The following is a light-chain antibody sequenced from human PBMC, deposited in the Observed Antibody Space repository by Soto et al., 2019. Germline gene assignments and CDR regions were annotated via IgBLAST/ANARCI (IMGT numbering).Light chain of an antibody. J-gene: IGLJ1*01. V-gene: IGLV2-14*01. CDR1: SSDVGGYNY. CDR3: SSYTSSSKV. Sequence: QSVLTQPASVSGSPGQSITISCTGTSSDVGGYNYVSWYQQHPGKAPKLMIYEVSNRPSGVSNRFSGSKSGNTASLTISGLQAEDEADYYCSSYTSSSKVFXTGTKV. CDR2: EVS.